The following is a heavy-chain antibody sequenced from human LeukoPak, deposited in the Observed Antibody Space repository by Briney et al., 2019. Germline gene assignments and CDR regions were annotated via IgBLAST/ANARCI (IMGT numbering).Heavy chain of an antibody. V-gene: IGHV5-51*01. CDR1: GYSFINYW. D-gene: IGHD6-19*01. J-gene: IGHJ4*02. Sequence: GESLKISCKGSGYSFINYWIGWVRQMPGKGLEWMGIIYPGDSDTRYSPSFQGQVTISADKSISTAYLQWSSLKASDTAMYYCASESSGWYGGVDYWGQGTLLTVSS. CDR2: IYPGDSDT. CDR3: ASESSGWYGGVDY.